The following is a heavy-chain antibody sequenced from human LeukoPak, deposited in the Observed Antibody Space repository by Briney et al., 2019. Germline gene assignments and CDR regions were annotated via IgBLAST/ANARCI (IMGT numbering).Heavy chain of an antibody. Sequence: ASVKVSCKASGYTFTGYYMHWVRQAPGQGLEWMGWINPNSGGTNYAQKFQGRVTMTRDTSISTAYMELSRLRSDDTAVYYCARDCVVVVAATVPYYGMDVWGQGTTVTVSS. CDR2: INPNSGGT. D-gene: IGHD2-15*01. V-gene: IGHV1-2*02. J-gene: IGHJ6*02. CDR3: ARDCVVVVAATVPYYGMDV. CDR1: GYTFTGYY.